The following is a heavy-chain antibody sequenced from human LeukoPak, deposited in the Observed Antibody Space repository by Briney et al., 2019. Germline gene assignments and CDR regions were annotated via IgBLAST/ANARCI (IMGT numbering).Heavy chain of an antibody. Sequence: PSETLSLTCAVYGGSFSGYYWSWVRQAPGKGLEWVGRIKSKTDGGTTDYAAPVKGRFTISRDDSKNTLYLQMNSLKTEDTAVYYCTTGYSSGWFPVGYYYYGMDVWGQGTTVTVSS. D-gene: IGHD6-19*01. CDR2: IKSKTDGGTT. CDR1: GGSFSGYY. CDR3: TTGYSSGWFPVGYYYYGMDV. J-gene: IGHJ6*02. V-gene: IGHV3-15*01.